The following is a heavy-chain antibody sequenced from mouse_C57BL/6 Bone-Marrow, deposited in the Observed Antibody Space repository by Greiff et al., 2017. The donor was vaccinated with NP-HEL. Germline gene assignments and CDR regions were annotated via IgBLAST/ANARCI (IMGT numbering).Heavy chain of an antibody. CDR2: IYPRSGNT. D-gene: IGHD4-1*01. Sequence: VQLQQSGAELARPGASVKLSCKASGYTFTSYGISWVKQSTGQGLEWIGEIYPRSGNTYYNEKFKGKATLTADKSSSTAYMELRSLTSEDSAVYFCARRDWDVRFAYWGQGTLVTVSA. V-gene: IGHV1-81*01. J-gene: IGHJ3*01. CDR3: ARRDWDVRFAY. CDR1: GYTFTSYG.